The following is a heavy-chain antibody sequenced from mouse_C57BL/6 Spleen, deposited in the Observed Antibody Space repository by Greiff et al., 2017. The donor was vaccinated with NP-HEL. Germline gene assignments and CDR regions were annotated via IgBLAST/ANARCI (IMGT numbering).Heavy chain of an antibody. V-gene: IGHV1-55*01. J-gene: IGHJ2*01. CDR1: GYTFTSYW. CDR2: IYPGSGST. D-gene: IGHD2-3*01. CDR3: ARGDDGYFYFDY. Sequence: QVQLQQPGAELVKPGASVKMSCKASGYTFTSYWITWVKQRPGQGLEWIGDIYPGSGSTNYNEKFKSKATLTVDTSSSTAYMPLSSLTSEDAAVYYCARGDDGYFYFDYWGQGTTLTVSS.